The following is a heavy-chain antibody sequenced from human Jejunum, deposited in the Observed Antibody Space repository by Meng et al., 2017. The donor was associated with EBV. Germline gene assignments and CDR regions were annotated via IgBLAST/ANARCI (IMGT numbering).Heavy chain of an antibody. J-gene: IGHJ4*02. D-gene: IGHD1-26*01. V-gene: IGHV4-61*08. CDR3: ARDQNGSYFAY. CDR2: IYNSEST. Sequence: QGQLQESGPGVVKPSEPLSLTCTVSGGSVSSGGYYWSWIRQPPGKGLEWIGYIYNSESTNYKSSLKSRVTISADTSKNQFSLRLSSVTAADTAVYYCARDQNGSYFAYWGQGTLVTVSS. CDR1: GGSVSSGGYY.